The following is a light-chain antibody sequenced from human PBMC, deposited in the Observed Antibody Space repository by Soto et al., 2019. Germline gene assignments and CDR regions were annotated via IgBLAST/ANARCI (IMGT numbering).Light chain of an antibody. J-gene: IGKJ1*01. CDR2: DAS. CDR3: HQYENYWT. V-gene: IGKV1-5*01. CDR1: QSISAG. Sequence: DIQMTQSPSTLSATAGDRVTITCRASQSISAGVAWYQQKPGKAPKLLIYDASNLERGVPSRFSGSGSGPAFTFTISNLQPDDFATYYCHQYENYWTFGPGTKVDIK.